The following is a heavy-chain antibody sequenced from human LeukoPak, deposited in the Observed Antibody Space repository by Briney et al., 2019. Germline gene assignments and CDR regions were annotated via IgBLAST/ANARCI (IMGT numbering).Heavy chain of an antibody. J-gene: IGHJ2*01. V-gene: IGHV3-21*01. Sequence: GGSLRLSCAASGFTFSSYSMNWVRQAPGKGLEWVSSISSSSSYIYYADSVKGRFTISRDNAKNSLYPQMNSLRAEDTAVYYCAGSYSSSSLWYFDLWGRGTLVTVSS. CDR1: GFTFSSYS. CDR3: AGSYSSSSLWYFDL. CDR2: ISSSSSYI. D-gene: IGHD6-6*01.